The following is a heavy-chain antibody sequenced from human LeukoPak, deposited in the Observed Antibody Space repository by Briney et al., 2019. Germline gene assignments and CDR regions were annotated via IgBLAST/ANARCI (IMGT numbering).Heavy chain of an antibody. CDR2: ISYDGSNK. CDR3: AKSSYYDSSGYPEY. J-gene: IGHJ4*02. D-gene: IGHD3-22*01. Sequence: PGGSLRLSCAASGFTFSSYGMHWVRQAPGKGLEWVAVISYDGSNKYYADSVKGRFTISRDNPKNTLYLQMNSLRAEDTAVYYCAKSSYYDSSGYPEYWGQGTLVTVSS. V-gene: IGHV3-30*18. CDR1: GFTFSSYG.